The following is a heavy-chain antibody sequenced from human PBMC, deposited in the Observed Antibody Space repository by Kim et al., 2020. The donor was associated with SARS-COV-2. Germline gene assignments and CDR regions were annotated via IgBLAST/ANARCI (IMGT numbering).Heavy chain of an antibody. CDR3: AREGLNTYYYGSGKSWFDP. J-gene: IGHJ5*02. V-gene: IGHV1-18*01. CDR2: ISAYNGNT. Sequence: ASVKVSCKASGYTFTSYGISWVRQAPGQGLEWMGWISAYNGNTNYAQKLQGRVTMTTDTSTSTAYMELRSLRSDDTAVYYCAREGLNTYYYGSGKSWFDPWGQGTLVTVSS. CDR1: GYTFTSYG. D-gene: IGHD3-10*01.